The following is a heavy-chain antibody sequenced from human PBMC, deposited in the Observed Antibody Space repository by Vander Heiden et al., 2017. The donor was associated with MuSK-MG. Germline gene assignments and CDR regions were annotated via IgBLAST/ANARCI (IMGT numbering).Heavy chain of an antibody. CDR1: GGSISSGGYS. J-gene: IGHJ4*02. CDR3: ARCQWLGFEFDY. CDR2: IYHSGST. D-gene: IGHD6-19*01. V-gene: IGHV4-30-2*01. Sequence: QLQLQESGSGLVKPSQTLSLTCAVSGGSISSGGYSWSWIRQPPGKGLEWIGYIYHSGSTYYNPALKSRVTISVDRSKKKCSLKLRSVTAADTAVYYCARCQWLGFEFDYWGQGTMVTVYS.